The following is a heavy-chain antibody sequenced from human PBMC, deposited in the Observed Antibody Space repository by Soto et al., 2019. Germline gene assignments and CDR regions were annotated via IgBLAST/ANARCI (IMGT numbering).Heavy chain of an antibody. J-gene: IGHJ4*02. D-gene: IGHD3-3*01. CDR3: ARDPDYDFLIVYFRFPPQTIDF. Sequence: PSETLSLTCAVYGGSFSGYYWSWIRQPPGKGLEWIGEINHSGSTNYNPSLKSRVTISVDTFKNQFSLKLSSVTAADTAVYYCARDPDYDFLIVYFRFPPQTIDFWGQGILVTVFS. CDR1: GGSFSGYY. V-gene: IGHV4-34*01. CDR2: INHSGST.